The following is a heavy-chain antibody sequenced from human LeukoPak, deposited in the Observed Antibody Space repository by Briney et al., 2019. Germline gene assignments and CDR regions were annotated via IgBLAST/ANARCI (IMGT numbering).Heavy chain of an antibody. Sequence: GESLKISCEGSGYSFSNYWIGWVRQIPGKGLEWMGIIYPGDSNTKYNPSFQGQVTISADKSVSTAYLQWRSLKASDTAMYYCARRGGLDYWGQGTLVTVSS. V-gene: IGHV5-51*01. CDR2: IYPGDSNT. CDR1: GYSFSNYW. J-gene: IGHJ4*02. CDR3: ARRGGLDY. D-gene: IGHD3-10*01.